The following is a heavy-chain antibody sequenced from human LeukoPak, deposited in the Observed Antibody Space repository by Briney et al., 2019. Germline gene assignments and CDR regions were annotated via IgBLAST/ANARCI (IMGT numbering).Heavy chain of an antibody. CDR1: GFTVSSNY. CDR2: IYSGGST. Sequence: GGSLRLSCAASGFTVSSNYMTWVRQAPGKGLEWVSSIYSGGSTYYADSVKGRFTISRDNSKNTLYLQMNSLRAEDSAVYYCARMVYAIGWGQGTLVTVSS. V-gene: IGHV3-53*01. D-gene: IGHD2-8*01. CDR3: ARMVYAIG. J-gene: IGHJ4*02.